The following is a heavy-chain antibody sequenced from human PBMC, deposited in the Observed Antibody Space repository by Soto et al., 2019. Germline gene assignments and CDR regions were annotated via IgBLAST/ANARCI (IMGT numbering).Heavy chain of an antibody. J-gene: IGHJ4*02. Sequence: QVQLVQSGAKVRQPASSVKVSCKTSGGTFSSYAISWVRQAPGQGLEWMGGNVPIVDTSTYAQKFQGRVTITADESTSTVYMELSSLRSDDTAVYYCVRVVAIPGYPDNWGQGTLVTVSS. CDR2: NVPIVDTS. CDR3: VRVVAIPGYPDN. V-gene: IGHV1-69*12. D-gene: IGHD5-12*01. CDR1: GGTFSSYA.